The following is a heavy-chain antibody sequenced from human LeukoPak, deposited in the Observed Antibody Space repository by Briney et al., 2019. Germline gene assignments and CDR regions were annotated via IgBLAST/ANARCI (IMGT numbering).Heavy chain of an antibody. CDR1: GYTFTSYA. V-gene: IGHV1-3*01. CDR3: ARGGTAMVKIDY. D-gene: IGHD5-18*01. J-gene: IGHJ4*02. Sequence: ASVKVSCKASGYTFTSYAMHWVRLAPGQRLEWMGWINAGNGNTKYSQKFQGRVTITRDTSASTAYMELSSLRSEDTAVYYCARGGTAMVKIDYWGQGTLVTVSS. CDR2: INAGNGNT.